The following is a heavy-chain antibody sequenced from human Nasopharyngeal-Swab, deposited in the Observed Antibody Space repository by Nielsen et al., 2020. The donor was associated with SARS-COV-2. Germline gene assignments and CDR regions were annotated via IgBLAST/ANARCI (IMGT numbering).Heavy chain of an antibody. CDR1: GFTFSNYA. CDR3: ARDPVGATTLGLVLDC. Sequence: GESLKISCAASGFTFSNYAMHWVRQAPGKGLEWVAVISYDGSNKYYADSVKGRFTISRDNSKNTLYLQMNSLRAEDTAVYYCARDPVGATTLGLVLDCWGQGTLVTVSS. J-gene: IGHJ4*02. D-gene: IGHD1-26*01. V-gene: IGHV3-30-3*01. CDR2: ISYDGSNK.